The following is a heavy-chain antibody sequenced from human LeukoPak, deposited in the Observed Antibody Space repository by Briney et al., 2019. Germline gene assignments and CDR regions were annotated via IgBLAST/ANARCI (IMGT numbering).Heavy chain of an antibody. V-gene: IGHV1-69*13. CDR1: GGTFSSYA. J-gene: IGHJ4*02. Sequence: GASVKVSCKASGGTFSSYAISWVRQAPGQGLEWMGGIIPIFGTTNYAQKFQGRVTITADESTSTAYMELSSLRSEDTAVYYCARETGEVGATTGILVYWGQGTLVTVSS. D-gene: IGHD1-26*01. CDR2: IIPIFGTT. CDR3: ARETGEVGATTGILVY.